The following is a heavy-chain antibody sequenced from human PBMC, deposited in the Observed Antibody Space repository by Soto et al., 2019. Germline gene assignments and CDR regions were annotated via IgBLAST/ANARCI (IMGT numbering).Heavy chain of an antibody. J-gene: IGHJ3*02. CDR1: GGSISSGSYY. V-gene: IGHV4-39*01. CDR2: VYYSGST. CDR3: ARQTDFYDTFEASDI. Sequence: SETLSLTCTVSGGSISSGSYYWDWIRQPPGKGLEWIGNVYYSGSTNYNPSLESRVTISVDTSKNQFSLKLSSVTAADTAVYYCARQTDFYDTFEASDIWVKGSMVTVTS. D-gene: IGHD3-3*01.